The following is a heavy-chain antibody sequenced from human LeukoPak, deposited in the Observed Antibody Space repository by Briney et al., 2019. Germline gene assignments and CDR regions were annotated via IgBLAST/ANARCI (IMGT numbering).Heavy chain of an antibody. V-gene: IGHV3-66*01. D-gene: IGHD6-19*01. Sequence: PGGSLRLSCAASGFTVSGNYMSWVRQAPGKGLEWVSVIYAYGSTYYADSVKGRFTISRDNSNSMLYLQMNSLRAEDTAVYFCARVIAVSGEYFDYWGQGTLVTVSS. CDR3: ARVIAVSGEYFDY. CDR1: GFTVSGNY. CDR2: IYAYGST. J-gene: IGHJ4*02.